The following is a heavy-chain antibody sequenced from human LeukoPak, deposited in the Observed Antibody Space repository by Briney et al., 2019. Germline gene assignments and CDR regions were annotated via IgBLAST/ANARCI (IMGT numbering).Heavy chain of an antibody. CDR1: GGSISSGSYY. Sequence: KPSQTLSLTCTVSGGSISSGSYYWSWIRQPAGKGLEWIGRIYTSGSTNYNPSLKSRVTISVDTSKNQFSLKLSSVTAADTAVYYCARVYYGSGSLHYYYYYMDVWGRGTTVAISS. CDR2: IYTSGST. V-gene: IGHV4-61*02. J-gene: IGHJ6*03. CDR3: ARVYYGSGSLHYYYYYMDV. D-gene: IGHD3-10*01.